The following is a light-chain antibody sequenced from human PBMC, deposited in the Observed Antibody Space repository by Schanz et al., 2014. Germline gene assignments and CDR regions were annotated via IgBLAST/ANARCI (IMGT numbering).Light chain of an antibody. Sequence: ETVLTQSPATLSVSPGERATLSCRASQSVSSSYLAWYQQKPGQAPNVLIYGASRRATGIPDRFSGSGSGTDFTLTISRLEPEDFAVYYCQHYSLSPLFGQGTKVDI. CDR2: GAS. CDR1: QSVSSSY. CDR3: QHYSLSPL. J-gene: IGKJ1*01. V-gene: IGKV3-20*01.